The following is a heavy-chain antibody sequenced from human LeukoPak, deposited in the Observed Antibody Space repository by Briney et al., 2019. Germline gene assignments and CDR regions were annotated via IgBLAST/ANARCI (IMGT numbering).Heavy chain of an antibody. CDR1: GGSFSGYY. Sequence: SETLSLTCAVYGGSFSGYYWSWIRHPPGKGLEWIGEFNHSGSTNHNPSLKSRVTISVDTSKNQFSLKLSSVTAADTAVYYCARVSSSFRSYYYYGMDVWGQGTTVTVSS. CDR3: ARVSSSFRSYYYYGMDV. D-gene: IGHD6-13*01. CDR2: FNHSGST. J-gene: IGHJ6*02. V-gene: IGHV4-34*01.